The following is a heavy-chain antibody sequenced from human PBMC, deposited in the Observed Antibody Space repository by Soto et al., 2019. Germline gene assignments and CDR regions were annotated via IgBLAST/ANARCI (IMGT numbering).Heavy chain of an antibody. CDR2: IYSDGRT. CDR3: ARQWESDY. V-gene: IGHV3-53*01. J-gene: IGHJ4*02. Sequence: EVQLVESGGGLIQPGGSLRLSCAASGFTVTNNYTSWVRQAPGKGLEWVSVIYSDGRTYYADSVKGRFTISRDNSKNTLYLQMNSLRAEDTAVYYCARQWESDYWGQGTLVTVSS. D-gene: IGHD1-26*01. CDR1: GFTVTNNY.